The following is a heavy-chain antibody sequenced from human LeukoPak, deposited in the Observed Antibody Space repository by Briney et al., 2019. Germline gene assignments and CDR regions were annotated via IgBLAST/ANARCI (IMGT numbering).Heavy chain of an antibody. CDR2: INHSGST. CDR1: GGSFSGYY. V-gene: IGHV4-34*01. J-gene: IGHJ5*02. D-gene: IGHD2-2*01. Sequence: SETLSLTCAVYGGSFSGYYWSWIRQPPGKGLEWIGEINHSGSTNYNPSLKSRVTISVDTSKNQFSLKLSSVTAADTAVYYCARLAYCSSTSCYVDNWFDPWGQGTLVTVSS. CDR3: ARLAYCSSTSCYVDNWFDP.